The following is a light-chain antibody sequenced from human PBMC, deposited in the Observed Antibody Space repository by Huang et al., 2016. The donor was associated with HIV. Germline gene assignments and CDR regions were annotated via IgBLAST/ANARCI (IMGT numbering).Light chain of an antibody. CDR3: QQYSNWPPWT. Sequence: IVMTQSPATLSVSPGERATLSCTASQSVSSSLAWYQQIPGQAPRLLIYGASTRATGIPARFSCSGSGTEFTLTITSLQSEDFAVYYCQQYSNWPPWTFGQGTKVEVK. J-gene: IGKJ1*01. CDR2: GAS. CDR1: QSVSSS. V-gene: IGKV3-15*01.